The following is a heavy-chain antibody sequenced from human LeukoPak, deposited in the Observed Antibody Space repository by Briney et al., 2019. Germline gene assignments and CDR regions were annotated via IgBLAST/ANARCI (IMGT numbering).Heavy chain of an antibody. J-gene: IGHJ4*02. CDR2: IRSNSSYV. CDR3: ARDQYEGFCPDY. D-gene: IGHD2-8*01. Sequence: GGSLRLSCAASGXTFSNYNMNWVRQAPGQGLEWVSFIRSNSSYVYYADSVKGRFTISRDIAKNSMHLQMNSLRAEDTAVYYCARDQYEGFCPDYWGQGTLVTVSS. V-gene: IGHV3-21*01. CDR1: GXTFSNYN.